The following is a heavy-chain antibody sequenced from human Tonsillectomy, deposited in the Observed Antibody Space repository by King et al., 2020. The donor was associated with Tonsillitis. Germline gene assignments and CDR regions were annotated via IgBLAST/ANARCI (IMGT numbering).Heavy chain of an antibody. CDR1: GGSFSSYN. CDR2: IHYSGSA. J-gene: IGHJ4*02. CDR3: ARTEISMVRGVIIDY. V-gene: IGHV4-59*01. D-gene: IGHD3-10*01. Sequence: QLQESGPGLVKPSETLSLTCTVSGGSFSSYNWSWIRQPPGKGLEWIGYIHYSGSAYNNPSLKSRIIISVDTSKNQSSLKLSSVTAADTAVYYCARTEISMVRGVIIDYWGQGTLVTVSS.